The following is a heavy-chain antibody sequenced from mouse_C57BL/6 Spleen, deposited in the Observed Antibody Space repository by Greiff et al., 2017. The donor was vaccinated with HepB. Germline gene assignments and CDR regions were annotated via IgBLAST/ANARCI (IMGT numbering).Heavy chain of an antibody. Sequence: EVKVVESEGGLVQPGSSMKLSCTASGFTFSDYYMAWVRQVPEKGLEWVANINYDGSSTYYLDSLKSRYIISRDNAKNIIYLQMSSLKSEDTATYYCARGRGYGSSPFAYWGQGTLVTVSA. D-gene: IGHD1-1*01. J-gene: IGHJ3*01. V-gene: IGHV5-16*01. CDR1: GFTFSDYY. CDR3: ARGRGYGSSPFAY. CDR2: INYDGSST.